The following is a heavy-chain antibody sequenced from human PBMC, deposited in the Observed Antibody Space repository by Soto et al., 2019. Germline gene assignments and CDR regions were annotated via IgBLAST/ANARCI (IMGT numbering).Heavy chain of an antibody. D-gene: IGHD4-17*01. CDR2: IIPILGIA. CDR1: GGTFSSYT. Sequence: QVQLVQSGAEVKKPGSSVKVSCKASGGTFSSYTISWVRQAPGQGLEWMGRIIPILGIANYAQKFQGRVTITADKSTSTAYMELSSLRSEDTAVYYCARGLNYGLDRGAFDIWGQGTMVTVSS. CDR3: ARGLNYGLDRGAFDI. V-gene: IGHV1-69*02. J-gene: IGHJ3*02.